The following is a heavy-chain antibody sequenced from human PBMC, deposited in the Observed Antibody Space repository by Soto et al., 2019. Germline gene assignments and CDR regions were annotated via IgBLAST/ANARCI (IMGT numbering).Heavy chain of an antibody. Sequence: QVQLVQSGAEVREPGASVKVSCKASGYSFTSLDINWVRQTAGQGREWMGWMQPSTGRTGYAQQFQGRVTMTRDTSINTAYMELTNLTSDDTAFYYCARGVSAGVDYWGQGTLVTVSS. CDR3: ARGVSAGVDY. CDR2: MQPSTGRT. CDR1: GYSFTSLD. J-gene: IGHJ4*02. D-gene: IGHD1-26*01. V-gene: IGHV1-8*01.